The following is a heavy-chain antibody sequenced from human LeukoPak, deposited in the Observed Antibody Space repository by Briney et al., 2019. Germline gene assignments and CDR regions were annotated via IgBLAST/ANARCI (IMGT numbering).Heavy chain of an antibody. CDR3: ARDMNSSPYYFDY. J-gene: IGHJ4*02. V-gene: IGHV4-39*02. Sequence: PSETLSLTCTVSGGSISSSSYYWGWIRQPPGKGLEWIGSIYYSGSTYYNPSLKSRVTISVDTSKNQFSLKLSSVTAADTAVYYCARDMNSSPYYFDYWGQGTLVTVSS. D-gene: IGHD6-13*01. CDR1: GGSISSSSYY. CDR2: IYYSGST.